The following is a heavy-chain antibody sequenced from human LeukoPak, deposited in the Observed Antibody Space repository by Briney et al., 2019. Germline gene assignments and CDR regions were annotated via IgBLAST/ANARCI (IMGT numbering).Heavy chain of an antibody. Sequence: PGGSLRLSCTASGFTFSTYGMHWVRQAPGKGLEWVTLISYDGSTKYYSDSVKGRFTISRDNSKNTLYLQMNSLRAEDTAVYYCAKDSGYYDSSGYIVLYFDLWGRGTLVTVSS. J-gene: IGHJ2*01. D-gene: IGHD3-22*01. CDR3: AKDSGYYDSSGYIVLYFDL. CDR1: GFTFSTYG. V-gene: IGHV3-30*18. CDR2: ISYDGSTK.